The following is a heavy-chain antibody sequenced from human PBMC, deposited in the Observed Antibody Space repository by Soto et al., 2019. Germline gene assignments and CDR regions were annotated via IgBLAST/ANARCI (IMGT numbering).Heavy chain of an antibody. D-gene: IGHD3-10*01. CDR1: GGSFSGYY. Sequence: SETLSLTCAVHGGSFSGYYWSWIRQPPGKGLEWIGEINHSGSTNYNPSLRSRVTISVDTSKNQFSLKLSSVTAADTAVYYCARGRSLWFGESPYYFDYWGQGTLVTVSS. CDR2: INHSGST. J-gene: IGHJ4*02. V-gene: IGHV4-34*01. CDR3: ARGRSLWFGESPYYFDY.